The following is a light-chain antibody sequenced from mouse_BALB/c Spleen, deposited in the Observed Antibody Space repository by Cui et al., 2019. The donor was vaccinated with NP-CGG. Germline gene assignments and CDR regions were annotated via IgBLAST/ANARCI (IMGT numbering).Light chain of an antibody. J-gene: IGLJ1*01. CDR2: GTN. V-gene: IGLV1*01. CDR1: TGAVTTSNY. CDR3: ALWYSNHWV. Sequence: QAVVTQESAITTSPGITVTLTCRSSTGAVTTSNYANWVQEKPDHLFTGLIGGTNNRAPGVPARFSGSLIGDKAALTITGAQTEDEAIYFCALWYSNHWVFGGGTKLTVL.